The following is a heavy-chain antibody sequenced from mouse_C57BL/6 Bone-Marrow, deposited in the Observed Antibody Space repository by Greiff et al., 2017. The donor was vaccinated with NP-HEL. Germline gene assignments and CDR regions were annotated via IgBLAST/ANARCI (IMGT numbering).Heavy chain of an antibody. J-gene: IGHJ2*01. CDR1: GFTFSNYW. CDR2: IRLKSDNYAT. D-gene: IGHD2-5*01. CDR3: TAYYSNSYYFDY. V-gene: IGHV6-3*01. Sequence: EVKVVESGGGLVQPGGSMKLSCVASGFTFSNYWMNWVRQSPEKGLEWVAQIRLKSDNYATHYAESVKGRFTISRDDSKSSVYLQMNNLRAEDTGIYYCTAYYSNSYYFDYWGQGTTLTVSS.